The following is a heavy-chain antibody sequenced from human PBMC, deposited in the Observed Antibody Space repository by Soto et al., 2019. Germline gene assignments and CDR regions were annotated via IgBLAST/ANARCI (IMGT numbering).Heavy chain of an antibody. D-gene: IGHD4-17*01. V-gene: IGHV3-7*01. Sequence: DAQLVESGGGLVQPGGSLTLPWAGSKFTFSTYWMSWGRQAPGKGLEGVADISPDGSRNYSVDSVKGRFTISRDNAEYSLYLQMNSLRVEDTALYYCARDSKDYGDYYGWYFDLWGRGTLVTVSS. CDR3: ARDSKDYGDYYGWYFDL. J-gene: IGHJ2*01. CDR2: ISPDGSRN. CDR1: KFTFSTYW.